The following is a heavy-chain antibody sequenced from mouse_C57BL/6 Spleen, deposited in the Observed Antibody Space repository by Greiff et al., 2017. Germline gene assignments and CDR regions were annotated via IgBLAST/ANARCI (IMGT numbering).Heavy chain of an antibody. V-gene: IGHV1-42*01. Sequence: EVQLQQSGPELVKPGASVKISCKASGYSFTGYYMNWVKQSPEKSLEWIGEINPSTGGTTYNQKFKAKATLTVDKSSSTAYMQLKSLTSEDSAVYYCARGYYGSSFFDYWGQGTTLTVSS. CDR1: GYSFTGYY. J-gene: IGHJ2*01. D-gene: IGHD1-1*01. CDR2: INPSTGGT. CDR3: ARGYYGSSFFDY.